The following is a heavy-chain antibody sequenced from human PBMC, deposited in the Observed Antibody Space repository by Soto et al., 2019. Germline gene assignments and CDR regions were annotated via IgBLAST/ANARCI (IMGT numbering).Heavy chain of an antibody. D-gene: IGHD5-12*01. V-gene: IGHV3-23*01. CDR1: GVTLSIYA. Sequence: GGSLRLCCAASGVTLSIYAVSWVRQARGKGLEWVSIVSSSGARTYNAASVKGRFTTTRDNSKNTVHLQMNSLRAEDTAVYYCVKGIMATNSNQFSDYWGQGTLVTVSS. CDR2: VSSSGART. J-gene: IGHJ4*02. CDR3: VKGIMATNSNQFSDY.